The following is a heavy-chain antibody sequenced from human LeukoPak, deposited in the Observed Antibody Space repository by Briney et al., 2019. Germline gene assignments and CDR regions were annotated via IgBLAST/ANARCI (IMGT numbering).Heavy chain of an antibody. CDR1: GFTFSSYG. J-gene: IGHJ4*02. CDR3: ARGGEGSGYDY. V-gene: IGHV3-21*01. D-gene: IGHD3-22*01. CDR2: ISGSGRST. Sequence: PGGTLRLSCAASGFTFSSYGMSWVRQAPGKGLEWVSTISGSGRSTYYADSVKGRVTISRDNAKNSVHLQMNSLRAEDTAVYYCARGGEGSGYDYWGQGTLVTVSS.